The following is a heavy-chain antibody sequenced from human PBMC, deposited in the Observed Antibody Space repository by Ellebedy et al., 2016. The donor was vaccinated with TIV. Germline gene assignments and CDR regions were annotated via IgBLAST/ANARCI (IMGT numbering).Heavy chain of an antibody. CDR1: GFTFRSYA. CDR3: AKDRTPGDGYWVFDN. CDR2: IVGTGA. J-gene: IGHJ4*02. Sequence: GESLKISCAASGFTFRSYAMAWVRQAPGKGLEWVSGIVGTGAQRYADSVKGRFTISRDNSKNTVDLQMNRLRAEDTAVYFCAKDRTPGDGYWVFDNWGQGTLVTVSS. V-gene: IGHV3-23*01. D-gene: IGHD5-18*01.